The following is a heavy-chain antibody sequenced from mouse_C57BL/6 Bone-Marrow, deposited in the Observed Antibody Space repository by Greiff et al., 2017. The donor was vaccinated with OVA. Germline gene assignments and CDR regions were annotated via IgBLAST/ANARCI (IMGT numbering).Heavy chain of an antibody. CDR2: IDPNSGGT. V-gene: IGHV1-72*01. CDR1: GYTFTSYW. J-gene: IGHJ1*03. CDR3: ARFPFYDPYWYFDV. D-gene: IGHD1-1*01. Sequence: VQLQQPGAELVKPGASVKLSCKASGYTFTSYWMHWVKQRPGRGLEGIGRIDPNSGGTKYNEKIKSKATLTVDKPSSTAYMQLSSLTSEDSAVYYCARFPFYDPYWYFDVWGTGTTVTVSS.